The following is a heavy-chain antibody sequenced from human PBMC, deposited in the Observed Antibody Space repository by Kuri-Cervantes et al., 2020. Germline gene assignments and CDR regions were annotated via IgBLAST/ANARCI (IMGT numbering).Heavy chain of an antibody. CDR2: TKSDGDT. Sequence: GESLKISCAASGFNYITYWIHWVRQDPGMGLVWVSRTKSDGDTIYADSVKGRFTVSRDNAKSTVYLQMNSLRTEDTAVYYCAKCEGGYRPDYWGQGTLVTVSS. J-gene: IGHJ4*02. CDR3: AKCEGGYRPDY. CDR1: GFNYITYW. D-gene: IGHD3-16*02. V-gene: IGHV3-74*01.